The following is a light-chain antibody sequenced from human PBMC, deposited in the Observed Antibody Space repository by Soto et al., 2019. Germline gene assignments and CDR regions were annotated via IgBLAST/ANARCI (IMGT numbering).Light chain of an antibody. V-gene: IGKV3-15*01. CDR1: QSVSSN. CDR2: GAS. Sequence: EIVMTQSPATLSVSPGERATLSCRASQSVSSNLAWYHQKPGQAPRLLIYGASTRATGIPARFSGSGSGTEFTLTISSLQSEDFAVYYCQQYNNRRTFGQGTKVEIK. J-gene: IGKJ1*01. CDR3: QQYNNRRT.